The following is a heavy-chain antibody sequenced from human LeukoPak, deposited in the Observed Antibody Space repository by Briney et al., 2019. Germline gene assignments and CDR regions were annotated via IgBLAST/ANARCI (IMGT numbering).Heavy chain of an antibody. CDR1: GYTFTGYY. CDR3: ARDYMITFGGVIAPPDY. CDR2: INPNSGGT. J-gene: IGHJ4*02. V-gene: IGHV1-2*02. Sequence: ASVKVSCKASGYTFTGYYMRWVRQAPGQGLEWMGWINPNSGGTNYAQKFQGRVTMTRDTSISTAYMELSRLRSDDTAVYYCARDYMITFGGVIAPPDYWGQGTLVTVSS. D-gene: IGHD3-16*02.